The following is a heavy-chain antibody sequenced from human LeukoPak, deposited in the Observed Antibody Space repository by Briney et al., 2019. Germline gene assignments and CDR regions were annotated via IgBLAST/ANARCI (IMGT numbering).Heavy chain of an antibody. CDR1: GFTFSSIA. CDR3: AKGQELDDGVFDS. CDR2: IRSNGETT. Sequence: GGSLRLSCAASGFTFSSIAMTWVRQAPGKGLEWVSTIRSNGETTYNADSVKGRFTISRDNSKKTLYLQLNSLRVEDMAIYYCAKGQELDDGVFDSWGQGTLVTVSS. D-gene: IGHD1-1*01. J-gene: IGHJ4*02. V-gene: IGHV3-23*01.